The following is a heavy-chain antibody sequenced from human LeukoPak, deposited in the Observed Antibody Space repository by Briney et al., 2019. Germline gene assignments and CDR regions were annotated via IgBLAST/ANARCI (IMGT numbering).Heavy chain of an antibody. CDR1: GGSISSGDYY. CDR3: ARGVATIWTDYYYYGMDV. CDR2: IYYSGST. Sequence: SETLSLTCTVSGGSISSGDYYWSWIRQPPGKGLEWTGYIYYSGSTYYNPSLKSRVTISVDTSKNQFSLKLSSVTAADTAVYYCARGVATIWTDYYYYGMDVWGQGTTVTVSS. J-gene: IGHJ6*02. D-gene: IGHD5-12*01. V-gene: IGHV4-30-4*01.